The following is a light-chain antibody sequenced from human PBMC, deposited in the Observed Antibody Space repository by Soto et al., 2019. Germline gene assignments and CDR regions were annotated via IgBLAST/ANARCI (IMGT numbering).Light chain of an antibody. CDR2: WAS. J-gene: IGKJ5*01. CDR3: QQHYSTPIT. CDR1: QSVLYSSNNKNY. Sequence: DIVMTQSPDSLAVSLGERATINCKSSQSVLYSSNNKNYLAWYQQKPGQPPKLLFYWASTRESGVPYRFSGSGSGTDFTLTISSLQAEDVAVYYCQQHYSTPITFGQGTRLEIK. V-gene: IGKV4-1*01.